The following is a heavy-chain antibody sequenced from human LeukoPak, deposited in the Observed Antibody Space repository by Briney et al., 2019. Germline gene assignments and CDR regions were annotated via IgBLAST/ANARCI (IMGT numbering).Heavy chain of an antibody. D-gene: IGHD3-16*01. Sequence: ASVKVSCKASGYTFTDYFMHWVRQAPGQGLEWMGWINPNSGGTNYAQKFQGRVTMTRDTSISTAYLELSRLTSDDTAVYYCARRGLPIYYYMDVWGKGTTVTISS. J-gene: IGHJ6*03. CDR3: ARRGLPIYYYMDV. CDR1: GYTFTDYF. CDR2: INPNSGGT. V-gene: IGHV1-2*02.